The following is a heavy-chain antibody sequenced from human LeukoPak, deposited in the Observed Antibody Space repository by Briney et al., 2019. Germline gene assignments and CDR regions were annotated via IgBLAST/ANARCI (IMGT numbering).Heavy chain of an antibody. CDR1: GFTFSTYG. CDR3: ARRYSSSWTFDY. Sequence: GGSLRLSCAASGFTFSTYGMHWVRQAPGKGLEWVAVISYDGSNEYYADSVKGRFTISRDNSKNTLYLQMSSLRAEDTAVYYCARRYSSSWTFDYWGQGTLVTVSS. J-gene: IGHJ4*02. V-gene: IGHV3-30*03. CDR2: ISYDGSNE. D-gene: IGHD6-13*01.